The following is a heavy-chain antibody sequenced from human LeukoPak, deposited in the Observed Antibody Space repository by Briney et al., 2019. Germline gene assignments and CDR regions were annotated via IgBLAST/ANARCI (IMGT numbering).Heavy chain of an antibody. V-gene: IGHV1-69*06. CDR1: GYTFTSYG. J-gene: IGHJ4*02. D-gene: IGHD6-13*01. CDR2: IIPIFGTA. CDR3: ASNPVQFGYSSSWHYYFDY. Sequence: SAKVSCNASGYTFTSYGISWVRQAPGQGLEWMGGIIPIFGTANYAQKFQGRVTITADKSTSTAYMELSSLRSEDTAVYYCASNPVQFGYSSSWHYYFDYWGQGTLVTVSS.